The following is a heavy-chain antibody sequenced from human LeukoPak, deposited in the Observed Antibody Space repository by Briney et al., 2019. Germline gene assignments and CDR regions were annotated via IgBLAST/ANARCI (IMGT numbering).Heavy chain of an antibody. CDR3: ARGRIVPTPSTDV. CDR2: INPNSGGT. CDR1: GYTFIAYF. J-gene: IGHJ6*02. Sequence: ASVKVSCKASGYTFIAYFFHWVRQAPGQGLEWMGWINPNSGGTNSAQKFQGRVTMTRDTSISTAYMELSRLASDDTAVYYCARGRIVPTPSTDVWGQGTTVTVSS. V-gene: IGHV1-2*02. D-gene: IGHD1-26*01.